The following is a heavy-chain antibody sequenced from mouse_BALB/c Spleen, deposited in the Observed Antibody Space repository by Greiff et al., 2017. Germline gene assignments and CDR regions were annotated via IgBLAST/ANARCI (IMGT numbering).Heavy chain of an antibody. CDR1: GFNIKDTY. D-gene: IGHD4-1*01. V-gene: IGHV14-3*02. Sequence: EVQLQESGAELVKPGASVKLSCTASGFNIKDTYMHWVKQRPEQGLEWIGRIDPANGNTKYDPKFQGKATITADTSSNTAYLQLSSLTSEDTAVYYCARNWAVAYWGQGTLVTVSA. CDR2: IDPANGNT. J-gene: IGHJ3*01. CDR3: ARNWAVAY.